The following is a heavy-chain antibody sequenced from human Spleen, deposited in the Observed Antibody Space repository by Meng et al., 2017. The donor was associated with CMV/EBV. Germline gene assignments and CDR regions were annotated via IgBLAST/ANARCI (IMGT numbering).Heavy chain of an antibody. V-gene: IGHV3-11*04. Sequence: GGSLRLSCAASRFTFSDYYMSWIRQAPGKGLEWVAHISGSGDTIYYADSVKGRFTISRDNSQNTLYLQMNSLRAEDTAVYYCLGRVHSLRGWGQGTTVTVSS. J-gene: IGHJ6*02. CDR2: ISGSGDTI. CDR3: LGRVHSLRG. D-gene: IGHD1-26*01. CDR1: RFTFSDYY.